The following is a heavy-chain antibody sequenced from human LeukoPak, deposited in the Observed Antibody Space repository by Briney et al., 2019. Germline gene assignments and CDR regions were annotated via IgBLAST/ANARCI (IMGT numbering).Heavy chain of an antibody. CDR2: INPRGGST. V-gene: IGHV1-46*01. CDR1: GYIFTTYF. D-gene: IGHD4-11*01. J-gene: IGHJ4*02. Sequence: GASVKVSCKASGYIFTTYFMHWLRQAPGQGPEWMGIINPRGGSTDYAQKFQDRITMTSDTSTSTVYMELKSLTSEDTAVYFRARVGTTGATADNWGQGTLVTVSS. CDR3: ARVGTTGATADN.